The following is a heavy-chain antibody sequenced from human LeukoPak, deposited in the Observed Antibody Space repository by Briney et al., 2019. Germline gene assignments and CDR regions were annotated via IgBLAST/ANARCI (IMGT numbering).Heavy chain of an antibody. J-gene: IGHJ4*02. D-gene: IGHD3-3*01. CDR2: IIPILGIA. Sequence: APVKVSCKASGGTFSSYAISWVRQAPGQGLEWMGRIIPILGIANYAQKFQGRVTITADKSTSTAYMELSSLRSEDTAVYYCARWSGYYSAFDYWGQGTLVTVSS. CDR3: ARWSGYYSAFDY. V-gene: IGHV1-69*04. CDR1: GGTFSSYA.